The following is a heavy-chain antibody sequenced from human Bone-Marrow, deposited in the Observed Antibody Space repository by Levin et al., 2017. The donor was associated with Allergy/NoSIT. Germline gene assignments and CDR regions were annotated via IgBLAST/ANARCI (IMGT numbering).Heavy chain of an antibody. CDR1: GGSISGSNYY. CDR3: ARPWWYYYASGSRMEWWGDYYYSYGMDV. J-gene: IGHJ6*02. V-gene: IGHV4-39*01. D-gene: IGHD3-10*01. Sequence: PSETLSLTCTVSGGSISGSNYYWGWIRQPPGKGLEWIGSAYYGGSTYYSPSLKSRVTISVDTSKNQFSLKLRSVTAADTAVYFCARPWWYYYASGSRMEWWGDYYYSYGMDVWGQGTTVTVSS. CDR2: AYYGGST.